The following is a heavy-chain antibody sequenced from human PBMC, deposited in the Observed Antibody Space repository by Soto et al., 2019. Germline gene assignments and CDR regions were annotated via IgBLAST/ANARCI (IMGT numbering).Heavy chain of an antibody. Sequence: SVKVSCKASGGTFSSYTISWVRQAPGQGLEWMGRIIPILGIANYAQKFQGRVTITADKSKNTLYLQMDSLRAEDTAVYYCAKDTYYHDRSGYYIFDYWGHGTLVTVSS. CDR1: GGTFSSYT. CDR2: IIPILGIA. CDR3: AKDTYYHDRSGYYIFDY. J-gene: IGHJ4*01. D-gene: IGHD3-22*01. V-gene: IGHV1-69*04.